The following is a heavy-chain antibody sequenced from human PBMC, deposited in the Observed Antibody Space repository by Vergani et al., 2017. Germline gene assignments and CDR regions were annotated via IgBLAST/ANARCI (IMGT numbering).Heavy chain of an antibody. D-gene: IGHD6-6*01. CDR1: GGTFSSYA. CDR3: ARVPELEVGAAPYYFDY. J-gene: IGHJ4*02. CDR2: MIPIFGIA. V-gene: IGHV1-69*17. Sequence: QVQLVQSGAEVKKPGSSVKVSCKASGGTFSSYAISWVRQAPGQGLEWMGGMIPIFGIANYAQKFQGRVTITADTSTSTAYMELSSLRSEDTAVYYWARVPELEVGAAPYYFDYWGQGILVTVSS.